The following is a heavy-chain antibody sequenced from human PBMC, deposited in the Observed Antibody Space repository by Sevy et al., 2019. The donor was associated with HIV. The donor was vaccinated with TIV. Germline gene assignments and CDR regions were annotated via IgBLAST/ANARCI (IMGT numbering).Heavy chain of an antibody. V-gene: IGHV3-48*01. Sequence: GGSLRLSCAASGFTFSSYSMNWVRQAPGKGLEWVSYISSSTIYYADSVKGRFTISRDNAKNSLYLQMNSLRAEDTAVYYCARLSGYSSSWSYFDYWGQGTLVTVSP. CDR2: ISSSTI. J-gene: IGHJ4*02. D-gene: IGHD6-13*01. CDR3: ARLSGYSSSWSYFDY. CDR1: GFTFSSYS.